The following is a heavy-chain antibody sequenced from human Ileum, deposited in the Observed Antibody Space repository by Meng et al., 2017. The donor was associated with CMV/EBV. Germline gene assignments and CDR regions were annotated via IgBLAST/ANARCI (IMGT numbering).Heavy chain of an antibody. V-gene: IGHV4-4*02. CDR1: GDSISSGNW. CDR2: VYHSGIS. J-gene: IGHJ5*02. D-gene: IGHD2-15*01. CDR3: ARRSVGGRVVASSDQT. Sequence: GDSISSGNWWSWVRQPPGKGLEWIGEVYHSGISNYNPSLKNRVTISVDMSSNQFSLNLSSVTAADTAVYYCARRSVGGRVVASSDQTWGQGMLVTVSS.